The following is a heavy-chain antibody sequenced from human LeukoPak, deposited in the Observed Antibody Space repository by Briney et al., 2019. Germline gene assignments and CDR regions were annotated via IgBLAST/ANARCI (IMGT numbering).Heavy chain of an antibody. Sequence: SETLSLTCAVYGGSFSGYYWSWIRQPPGKGLEWIGEINHSGSTNYNPSLKSRVTISVDTSKNQFSLKLSSVTAADTAVYYCASGPNYLGCRGYSLFYYWGQGTLVTVSS. J-gene: IGHJ4*02. CDR2: INHSGST. V-gene: IGHV4-34*01. CDR3: ASGPNYLGCRGYSLFYY. D-gene: IGHD3-22*01. CDR1: GGSFSGYY.